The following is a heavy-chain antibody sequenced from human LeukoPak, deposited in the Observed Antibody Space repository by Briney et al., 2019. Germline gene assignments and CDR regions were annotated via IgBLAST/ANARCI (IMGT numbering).Heavy chain of an antibody. J-gene: IGHJ4*02. CDR1: GYIFTNHG. Sequence: ASVEVSCKASGYIFTNHGISWVRQAPGQGLEWVGWISGYNDNAHYAQKLQGRVTMTRETSTATVYMELRSLYSDDTAIYYCAKDGNDVMDYRGQGTQVTVSS. CDR2: ISGYNDNA. V-gene: IGHV1-18*01. D-gene: IGHD1-1*01. CDR3: AKDGNDVMDY.